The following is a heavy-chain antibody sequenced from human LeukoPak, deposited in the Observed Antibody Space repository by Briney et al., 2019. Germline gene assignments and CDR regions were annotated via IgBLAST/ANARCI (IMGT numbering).Heavy chain of an antibody. D-gene: IGHD4-17*01. Sequence: GGSLRLSCAASGFTVSSNYMSWVRQAPGKGLEWVSGIGGSGGRTYYADSVTGRFTISRDNSKNTVYLQMNSLRAEDTAVYYCARDTVTTNWGQGTLVTVSS. V-gene: IGHV3-23*01. CDR3: ARDTVTTN. CDR1: GFTVSSNY. CDR2: IGGSGGRT. J-gene: IGHJ4*02.